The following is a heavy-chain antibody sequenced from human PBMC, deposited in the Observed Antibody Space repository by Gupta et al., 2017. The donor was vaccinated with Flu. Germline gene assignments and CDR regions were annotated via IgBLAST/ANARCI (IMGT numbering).Heavy chain of an antibody. V-gene: IGHV1-46*01. D-gene: IGHD3-3*01. CDR1: GYTFTSYY. CDR2: INPSGGST. J-gene: IGHJ5*02. Sequence: QVQLVQSGAEVTKPGASVKVSCKASGYTFTSYYMHWVRQAPGQGLEWMGIINPSGGSTSYAQKFQGRVTMTRDTSTSTVYLELSSLRSEDTAVYYCARDLGRDFWSGLVFDPWGQGTLVTVSS. CDR3: ARDLGRDFWSGLVFDP.